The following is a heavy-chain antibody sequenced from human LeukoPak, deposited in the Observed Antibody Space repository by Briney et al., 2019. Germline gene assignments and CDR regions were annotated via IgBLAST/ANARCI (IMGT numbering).Heavy chain of an antibody. J-gene: IGHJ4*02. CDR1: GYTFSSYH. D-gene: IGHD2-15*01. CDR3: ARDFATWYFDY. V-gene: IGHV1-18*01. CDR2: INTYDGNT. Sequence: GASVKVSCKASGYTFSSYHVSWVRQAPGQGLEWMGWINTYDGNTNYAQNFQGRVAMTTDTSTSTAYMELRSLRSGDTAVYYCARDFATWYFDYWGQGTLVTVSS.